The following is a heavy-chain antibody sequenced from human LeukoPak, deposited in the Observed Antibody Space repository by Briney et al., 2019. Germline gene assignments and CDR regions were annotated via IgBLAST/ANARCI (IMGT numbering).Heavy chain of an antibody. Sequence: GGSLRLSCAASGFTFSDYYMSWIRQAPGKGLEWVSYISSSGSTIYYTDSVKGRFTISRDNAKNSLYLQMNSLRAEDTAVYYCARDSYDSSGYLGWGVLFQHWGQGTLVTVSS. V-gene: IGHV3-11*01. CDR2: ISSSGSTI. J-gene: IGHJ1*01. CDR3: ARDSYDSSGYLGWGVLFQH. CDR1: GFTFSDYY. D-gene: IGHD3-22*01.